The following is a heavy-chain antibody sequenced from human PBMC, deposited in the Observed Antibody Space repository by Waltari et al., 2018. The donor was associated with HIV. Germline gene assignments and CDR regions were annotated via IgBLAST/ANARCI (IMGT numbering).Heavy chain of an antibody. J-gene: IGHJ5*02. CDR2: IYPDDTN. V-gene: IGHV3-53*01. CDR1: NFTISDRP. D-gene: IGHD3-22*01. Sequence: EVLLTESGGRLIQTGGSLGLSCVASNFTISDRPVTWVRQASGGPLECVAVIYPDDTNHYADSVRGRFTISRVRSRTSVLLLMNGLFADDTGIYYCATGVRYYGPWGQGTRVTVSS. CDR3: ATGVRYYGP.